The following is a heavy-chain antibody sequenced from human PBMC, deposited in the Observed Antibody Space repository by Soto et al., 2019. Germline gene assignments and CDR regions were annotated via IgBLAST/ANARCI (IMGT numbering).Heavy chain of an antibody. J-gene: IGHJ4*02. CDR1: GFTFSSYD. Sequence: GGSLRLSCAASGFTFSSYDMHWVRQATGKGLEWVSAIGTAGDTYYPGSVKGRFTISRENAKNSLYLQMNSLRAEDTAVYYCARVRGRDGYNYAFDYWGQGTLVTVSS. CDR2: IGTAGDT. V-gene: IGHV3-13*01. CDR3: ARVRGRDGYNYAFDY. D-gene: IGHD5-12*01.